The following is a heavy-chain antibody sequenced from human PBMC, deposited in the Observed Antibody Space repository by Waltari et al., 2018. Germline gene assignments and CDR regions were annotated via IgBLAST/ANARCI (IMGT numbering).Heavy chain of an antibody. J-gene: IGHJ4*02. CDR1: DGSLSNYY. CDR2: IFPTGSA. V-gene: IGHV4-4*07. CDR3: ARGGHRTFDY. Sequence: QVQLQESGPRLVKPSETLFLTCTLSDGSLSNYYWSWIRQPAGEGLEWIGRIFPTGSANYNPSLKSRATMSIDSSKKQFSLKINSVTAADTAVYYCARGGHRTFDYWGQGTLITVSS.